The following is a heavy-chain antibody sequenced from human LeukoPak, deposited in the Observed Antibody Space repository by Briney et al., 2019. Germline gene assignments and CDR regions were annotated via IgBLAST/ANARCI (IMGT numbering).Heavy chain of an antibody. Sequence: SQTLSLTSAISGDTVSSDSAAWNWIRQSPSRGLEWLGNTYYRSMWYNDYAESVNGRITVSPDTSKNQFSLQLSSVTPEDTDVYYCARGGNYAFDYWGRGTLVTVPS. V-gene: IGHV6-1*01. D-gene: IGHD1-7*01. CDR2: TYYRSMWYN. CDR1: GDTVSSDSAA. J-gene: IGHJ4*02. CDR3: ARGGNYAFDY.